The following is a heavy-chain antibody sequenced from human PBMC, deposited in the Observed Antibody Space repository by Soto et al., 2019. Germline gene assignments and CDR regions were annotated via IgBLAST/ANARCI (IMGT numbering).Heavy chain of an antibody. CDR1: GGTFSSYA. V-gene: IGHV1-69*01. CDR2: IIPIFGTA. J-gene: IGHJ4*02. CDR3: ASTGAEPPIRLGELSTPTYYFDY. D-gene: IGHD3-16*02. Sequence: QVQLVQSGAEVKKPGSSVKVSCKASGGTFSSYAISWVRQAPGQGLEWMGGIIPIFGTANYAQKFQGRVTITADEYTSTAYIELSSLRSEDTAVYYCASTGAEPPIRLGELSTPTYYFDYWGQGTLVTVSS.